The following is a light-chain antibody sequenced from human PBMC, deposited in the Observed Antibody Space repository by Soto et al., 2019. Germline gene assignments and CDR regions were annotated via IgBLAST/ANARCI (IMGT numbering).Light chain of an antibody. J-gene: IGLJ3*02. V-gene: IGLV2-14*02. Sequence: QSALTQPASVSGSPGQSITISCTGTSNDVGSYNLVSWYQQHPGKAPKLMIYEGSKRPSGVSNRFSGSKSGNTASLTISGLQAEDEADYYCCSYTSSSTRVFGGGTKVTVL. CDR2: EGS. CDR1: SNDVGSYNL. CDR3: CSYTSSSTRV.